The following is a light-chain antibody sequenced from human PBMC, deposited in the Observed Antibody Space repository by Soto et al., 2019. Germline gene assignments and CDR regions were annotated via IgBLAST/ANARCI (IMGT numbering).Light chain of an antibody. CDR1: SSNIGSNT. CDR2: SNN. Sequence: QPVLTQSPSASGTPGQRVTISCSGSSSNIGSNTVNWYQQLPGTAPKLLIYSNNQRPSGVPDRFSGSKSGTSASLAISGLQSEDEADYYCAAWDDSLNGPDVVFGGGTKLTVL. V-gene: IGLV1-44*01. CDR3: AAWDDSLNGPDVV. J-gene: IGLJ2*01.